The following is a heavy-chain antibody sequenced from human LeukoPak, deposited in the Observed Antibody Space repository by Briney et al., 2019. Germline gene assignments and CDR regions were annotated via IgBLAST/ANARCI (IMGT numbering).Heavy chain of an antibody. CDR1: GGSITSSSYC. V-gene: IGHV4-61*05. J-gene: IGHJ4*02. CDR3: ARFSGVPFPYYFDY. CDR2: IYYSGST. D-gene: IGHD3-10*01. Sequence: PSETLSLTCAVSGGSITSSSYCWGWIRQPPGKGLEWIGYIYYSGSTNYNPSLKSRVTISVDTSKNQFSLKLSSVTAADTAVYYCARFSGVPFPYYFDYWGQGTLVTVSS.